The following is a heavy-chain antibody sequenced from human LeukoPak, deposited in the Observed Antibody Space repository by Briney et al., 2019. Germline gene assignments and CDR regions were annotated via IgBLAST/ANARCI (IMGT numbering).Heavy chain of an antibody. V-gene: IGHV4-39*07. J-gene: IGHJ4*02. CDR2: IYFNGNT. D-gene: IGHD3-22*01. CDR3: ATIPRDYYYDSSGYHYYFDY. CDR1: GGSINSSPYY. Sequence: SETLSLTCTVSGGSINSSPYYWGWIRQPPGKGLEWIGNIYFNGNTYYNPSLKSRVTILVDTSKNQFSLKLSSVTAADTAVYYCATIPRDYYYDSSGYHYYFDYWGQGTLVTVSS.